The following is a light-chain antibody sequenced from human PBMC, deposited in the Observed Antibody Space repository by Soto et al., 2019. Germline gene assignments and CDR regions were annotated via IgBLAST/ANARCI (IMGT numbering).Light chain of an antibody. V-gene: IGKV3-20*01. CDR2: GSS. CDR3: QQYGSSPQT. Sequence: EIVLTQSPGTLSLSPGETATLSCRASQSVSSSYLAWYQQKPGQAPRLLIYGSSSRATDIPDRFIGSGSGTDFTLTIRRLEPEDFAVYYCQQYGSSPQTFGQGTKVEIK. CDR1: QSVSSSY. J-gene: IGKJ1*01.